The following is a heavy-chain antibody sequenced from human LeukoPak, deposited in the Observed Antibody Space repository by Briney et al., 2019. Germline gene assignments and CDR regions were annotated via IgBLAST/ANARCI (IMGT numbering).Heavy chain of an antibody. V-gene: IGHV4-38-2*02. CDR3: ARADCSSTSCYTSRVHWYFDL. D-gene: IGHD2-2*02. Sequence: PSETLSLTCTVSGYSISSGYYWGWIRQPPGKGLEWVGSIYHSGSTYYNPSLKSRVTISVDTSKNQFSLKLSSVTAADTAVYYCARADCSSTSCYTSRVHWYFDLWGRGTLVTVSS. CDR1: GYSISSGYY. CDR2: IYHSGST. J-gene: IGHJ2*01.